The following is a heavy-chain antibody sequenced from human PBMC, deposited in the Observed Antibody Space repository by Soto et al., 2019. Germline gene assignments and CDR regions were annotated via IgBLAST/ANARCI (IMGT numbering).Heavy chain of an antibody. CDR3: VRGYYYGSGSLHWFDP. J-gene: IGHJ5*02. D-gene: IGHD3-10*01. V-gene: IGHV4-30-4*01. CDR1: GGSINNGHFY. CDR2: VYFTGTT. Sequence: QLQLQESGPGLVKPSQTLSLTCTVSGGSINNGHFYWGWIRQPPGKGLEWIGYVYFTGTTYLNPSLNSRINMSVETSKNQYSLKLSSVTAADTAVYYCVRGYYYGSGSLHWFDPWGQGTLVTVSS.